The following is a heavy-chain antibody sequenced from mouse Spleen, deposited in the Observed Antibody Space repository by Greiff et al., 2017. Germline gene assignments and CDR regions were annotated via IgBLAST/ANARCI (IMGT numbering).Heavy chain of an antibody. Sequence: SGAELVRPGASVTLSCKASGYTFTDYEMHWVKQTPVHGLEWIGAIDPETGGTAYNQKFKGKAILTADKSSSTAYMELRSLTSEDSAVYYCTRWWFDYWGQGTTLTVSS. D-gene: IGHD1-1*02. V-gene: IGHV1-15*01. CDR1: GYTFTDYE. CDR3: TRWWFDY. J-gene: IGHJ2*01. CDR2: IDPETGGT.